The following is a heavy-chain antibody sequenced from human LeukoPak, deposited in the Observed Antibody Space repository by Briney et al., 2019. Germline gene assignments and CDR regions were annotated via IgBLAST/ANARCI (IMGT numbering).Heavy chain of an antibody. CDR2: ISGSGGST. V-gene: IGHV3-23*01. Sequence: GGSLRLSCAASGFTFSSYAMSWVRQAPGKGLEWVSAISGSGGSTYYADSVKGRFTISRDNSKNTLYLQMSSLRAEDTAVYYCAKYGVRDKFNKYYYYGMDVWGQGTTVTVSS. CDR1: GFTFSSYA. D-gene: IGHD3-10*01. CDR3: AKYGVRDKFNKYYYYGMDV. J-gene: IGHJ6*02.